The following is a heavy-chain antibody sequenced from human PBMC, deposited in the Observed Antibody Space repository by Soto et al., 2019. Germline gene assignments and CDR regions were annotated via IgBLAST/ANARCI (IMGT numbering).Heavy chain of an antibody. CDR1: GFTFSSFA. Sequence: LRLSCAASGFTFSSFAMHWVRQAPGKGLEWVALISYDGSNKYYADSVRGRFTISRDNSKNTLYLQMNSLRAEDTAVYYCARMGYTTHYYYYAMDVWGQGTTVTVSS. CDR2: ISYDGSNK. CDR3: ARMGYTTHYYYYAMDV. J-gene: IGHJ6*02. D-gene: IGHD6-13*01. V-gene: IGHV3-30-3*01.